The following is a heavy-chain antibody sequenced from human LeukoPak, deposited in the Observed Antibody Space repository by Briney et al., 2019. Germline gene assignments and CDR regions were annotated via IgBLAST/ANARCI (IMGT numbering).Heavy chain of an antibody. V-gene: IGHV5-51*01. J-gene: IGHJ4*02. CDR2: IYLGDSDT. Sequence: GASLQISCKGSGYIFTSNWIGWVRQLPGKGLEWMGIIYLGDSDTRYSPSFQGQVTISADKSINTAYLQWSSLKASDTAMYYCARRGPSTAYFDQWGQGTLVTVSS. D-gene: IGHD4-17*01. CDR3: ARRGPSTAYFDQ. CDR1: GYIFTSNW.